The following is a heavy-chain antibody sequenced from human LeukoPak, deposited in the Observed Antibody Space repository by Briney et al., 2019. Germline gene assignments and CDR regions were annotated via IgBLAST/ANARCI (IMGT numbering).Heavy chain of an antibody. V-gene: IGHV3-23*01. CDR3: AKDPHSSGWYYFNY. D-gene: IGHD6-19*01. J-gene: IGHJ4*02. CDR1: GFAFSNSA. Sequence: GGSLRLSYAASGFAFSNSAMSWVRQAPGKGLEWVSVISGSTGNTYYADSVKGRFTVSRDNSRDTVFLQMNGLRAEDTALYYCAKDPHSSGWYYFNYWGQGTLVTVSS. CDR2: ISGSTGNT.